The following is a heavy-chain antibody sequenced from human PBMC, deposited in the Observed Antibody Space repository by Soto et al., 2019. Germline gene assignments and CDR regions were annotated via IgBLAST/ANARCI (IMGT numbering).Heavy chain of an antibody. J-gene: IGHJ4*02. D-gene: IGHD5-12*01. CDR2: IIPIFGTA. CDR3: ARAKEMATIPNFFDY. Sequence: SVKVSCKASGGTFSSYAISWVRQAPGQGLEWMGGIIPIFGTANYAQKFQGRVTITADESTSTAYMELSSLRSEDTAVYYCARAKEMATIPNFFDYWGQGTLVTVSS. CDR1: GGTFSSYA. V-gene: IGHV1-69*13.